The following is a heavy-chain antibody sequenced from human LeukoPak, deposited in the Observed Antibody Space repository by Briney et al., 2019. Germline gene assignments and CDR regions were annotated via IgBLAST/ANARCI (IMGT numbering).Heavy chain of an antibody. Sequence: GGSLRLSCAASGFTFSSYAMHWVRQAPGKGLEWVAVISYDGSNKYYADSVKGRFTISRDNSKNTLYLQMNSLRAEDTAVYYCARVGTYGGNSHYFDYWGQGTLVTVSS. J-gene: IGHJ4*02. CDR2: ISYDGSNK. V-gene: IGHV3-30-3*01. CDR1: GFTFSSYA. CDR3: ARVGTYGGNSHYFDY. D-gene: IGHD4-23*01.